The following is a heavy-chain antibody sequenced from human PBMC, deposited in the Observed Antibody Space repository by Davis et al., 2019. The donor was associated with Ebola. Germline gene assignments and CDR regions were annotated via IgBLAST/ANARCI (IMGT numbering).Heavy chain of an antibody. CDR3: ATKPGNLYNWNYWNY. CDR2: ISSSGSTI. CDR1: GFTFSDYY. D-gene: IGHD1-7*01. Sequence: GESLKISCAASGFTFSDYYMSWIRQAPGKGLEWVSYISSSGSTIYYADSVKGRFTISRDNAKNSLYLQMNSLGAEDTAVYYCATKPGNLYNWNYWNYWGQGTLVTVSS. V-gene: IGHV3-11*01. J-gene: IGHJ4*02.